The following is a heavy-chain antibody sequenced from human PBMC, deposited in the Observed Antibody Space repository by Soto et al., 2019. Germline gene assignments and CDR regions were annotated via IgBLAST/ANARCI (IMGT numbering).Heavy chain of an antibody. CDR1: GGSFSGYY. J-gene: IGHJ4*02. Sequence: SETLSLTCAVYGGSFSGYYWSWIRQPPGKGLEWIGEINHSGSTNYNPSLKSRVTISVDTSKNQFSLKLSSVTAADTAVYYCARLPAWIQLWLGFDYWGQGTLVTVSS. CDR2: INHSGST. V-gene: IGHV4-34*01. D-gene: IGHD5-18*01. CDR3: ARLPAWIQLWLGFDY.